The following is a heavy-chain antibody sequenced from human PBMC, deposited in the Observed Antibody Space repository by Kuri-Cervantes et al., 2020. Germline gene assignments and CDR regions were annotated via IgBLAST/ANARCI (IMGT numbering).Heavy chain of an antibody. Sequence: SLKISCAASGFTFDDYAMHWVRQAPGKGLEWVSGISWNSGSIGYADSVKGRFTISRDNAKNSLYLQMNSLRAEDTAVYYCACSSGLNYFDYWGQGTLVTGSS. D-gene: IGHD6-19*01. J-gene: IGHJ4*02. CDR1: GFTFDDYA. CDR3: ACSSGLNYFDY. CDR2: ISWNSGSI. V-gene: IGHV3-9*01.